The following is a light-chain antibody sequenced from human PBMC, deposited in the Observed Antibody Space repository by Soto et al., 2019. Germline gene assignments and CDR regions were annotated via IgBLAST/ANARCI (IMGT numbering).Light chain of an antibody. V-gene: IGKV3-20*01. CDR2: GAS. CDR3: QHYDSSPLT. J-gene: IGKJ4*01. CDR1: QSVGSY. Sequence: EIVLTQSPGTLSLSPGARATLSCRASQSVGSYVAWYQQKPGQAPRLLISGASSRATGIPDRFSGTGSGTEFTLTIGRLDPDDFAGYYCQHYDSSPLTFGGGTNVEIK.